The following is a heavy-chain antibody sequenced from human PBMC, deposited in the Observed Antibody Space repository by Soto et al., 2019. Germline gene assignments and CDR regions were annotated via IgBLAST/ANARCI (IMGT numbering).Heavy chain of an antibody. Sequence: QVQLQQWGAGLLKPSETLSLTCAVYGGSFSGYYWSWIRQPPGKGLEWIGEINHSGSTNYNPSLKSRVTISVDTSKNQFSLKLSSVTAADTAVYYCARRPHRPMVRGYAFDIWGQGTMVTVSS. CDR2: INHSGST. CDR3: ARRPHRPMVRGYAFDI. D-gene: IGHD3-10*01. J-gene: IGHJ3*02. CDR1: GGSFSGYY. V-gene: IGHV4-34*01.